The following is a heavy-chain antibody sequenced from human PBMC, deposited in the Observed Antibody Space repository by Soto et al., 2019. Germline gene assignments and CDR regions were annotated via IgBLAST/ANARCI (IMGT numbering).Heavy chain of an antibody. D-gene: IGHD3-9*01. CDR2: ISAYNGNT. Sequence: ASVKVSCXASCDTFTSYVISWVRQAPGQGLEWMGWISAYNGNTNYAQKLQGRVTMTTDTSTSTAYMELRSLSSDDTAVYYCARDYFDILTGYYPTITDAFDIWGKGTMVSVSS. V-gene: IGHV1-18*01. CDR3: ARDYFDILTGYYPTITDAFDI. J-gene: IGHJ3*02. CDR1: CDTFTSYV.